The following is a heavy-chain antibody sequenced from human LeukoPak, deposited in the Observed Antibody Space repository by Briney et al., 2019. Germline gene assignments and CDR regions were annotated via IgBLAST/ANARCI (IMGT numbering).Heavy chain of an antibody. CDR2: IIPIFGTA. D-gene: IGHD3-16*01. CDR1: GGTFSSYA. V-gene: IGHV1-69*05. Sequence: EASVKVSCKASGGTFSSYAISWVRQAPGQGPEWMGGIIPIFGTANYAQKFQGRVTITTDESTSTAYMELSSLRSEDTAVYYCAVRLRRQTDIKTSVGMGYFDYWGQGTLVTVSS. CDR3: AVRLRRQTDIKTSVGMGYFDY. J-gene: IGHJ4*02.